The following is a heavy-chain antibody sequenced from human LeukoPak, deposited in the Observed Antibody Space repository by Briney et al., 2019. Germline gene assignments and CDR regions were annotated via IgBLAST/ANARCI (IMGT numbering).Heavy chain of an antibody. CDR1: GYSISSGYY. Sequence: PSETLSLTCSVSGYSISSGYYWGWIRQPPGKGREWIGSIYHSGSTYYNPSLKSRVTISVDTSKTQFSLTRSSVTAADTAVYYCARDRFGMSAAGMDFDYWGQGTLITISS. V-gene: IGHV4-38-2*02. D-gene: IGHD6-13*01. CDR3: ARDRFGMSAAGMDFDY. CDR2: IYHSGST. J-gene: IGHJ4*02.